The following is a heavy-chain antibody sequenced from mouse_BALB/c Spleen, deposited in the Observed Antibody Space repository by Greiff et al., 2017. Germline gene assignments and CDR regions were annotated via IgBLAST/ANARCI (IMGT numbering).Heavy chain of an antibody. CDR2: ISSSGSYT. V-gene: IGHV5-9-3*01. Sequence: EVHLVESGGGLVKPGGSLKLSCAASGFTFSSYAMSWVRQTPEKRLEWVATISSSGSYTYYPDSVKGRFTISRDNAKNTLYLQMSSLRSEDTAMYYCATEGWAWFAYWGQGTLVTVSA. J-gene: IGHJ3*01. D-gene: IGHD2-3*01. CDR1: GFTFSSYA. CDR3: ATEGWAWFAY.